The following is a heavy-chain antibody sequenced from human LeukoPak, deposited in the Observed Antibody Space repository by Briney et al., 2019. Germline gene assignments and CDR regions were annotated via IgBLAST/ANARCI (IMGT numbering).Heavy chain of an antibody. CDR1: GFIFSSYA. V-gene: IGHV3-23*01. Sequence: SGGSLRLSCAAPGFIFSSYAMSWVRQAPGKGLEWVSTISGSGGSTYYADSVKGRFTISRDNSKNTVYLQMNSLRAEDTAVYYCAKYPLSGYYYLDYWGQGTLVTVSS. J-gene: IGHJ4*02. D-gene: IGHD3-9*01. CDR2: ISGSGGST. CDR3: AKYPLSGYYYLDY.